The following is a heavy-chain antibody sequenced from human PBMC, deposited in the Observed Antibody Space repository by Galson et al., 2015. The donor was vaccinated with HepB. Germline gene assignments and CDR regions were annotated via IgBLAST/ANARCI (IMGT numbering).Heavy chain of an antibody. CDR1: GYTFTGYY. CDR2: INPNSGGR. J-gene: IGHJ4*02. CDR3: ARGREGGYIKYYFDY. Sequence: SVKVSCKASGYTFTGYYIHWVRQAPGQGLEWMGWINPNSGGRDYAQKFQGRVTMTRDPSISTAYMEVSRLRSDDTAVYYCARGREGGYIKYYFDYWGQGTLVPVSS. D-gene: IGHD5-24*01. V-gene: IGHV1-2*02.